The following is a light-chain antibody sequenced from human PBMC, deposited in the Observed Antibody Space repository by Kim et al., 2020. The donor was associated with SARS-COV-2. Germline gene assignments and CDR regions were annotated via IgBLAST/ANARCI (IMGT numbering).Light chain of an antibody. J-gene: IGKJ2*01. CDR2: GAS. V-gene: IGKV3-20*01. Sequence: APLSCRASQSVSSSYLAWYQQKPGQAPRLLIYGASSRATGIPDRFSGSGSGSGSGSGTDFTLTISRLEPEDFAVYYCQQYGSSPYTFGQGTKLEI. CDR1: QSVSSSY. CDR3: QQYGSSPYT.